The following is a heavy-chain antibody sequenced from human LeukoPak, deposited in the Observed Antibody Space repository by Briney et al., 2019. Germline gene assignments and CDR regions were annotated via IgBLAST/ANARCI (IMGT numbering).Heavy chain of an antibody. CDR3: ANLLRWEPY. J-gene: IGHJ4*02. CDR2: IRYDGSNT. V-gene: IGHV3-30*02. Sequence: GGSLRLSCAASGFSFSDYDIHWVRLAPGKGLEWVTFIRYDGSNTYAESVKGRFTISRDNSKNTVYLQMNSLRAEDTAVYYCANLLRWEPYWGQGTLVTVSS. D-gene: IGHD4-23*01. CDR1: GFSFSDYD.